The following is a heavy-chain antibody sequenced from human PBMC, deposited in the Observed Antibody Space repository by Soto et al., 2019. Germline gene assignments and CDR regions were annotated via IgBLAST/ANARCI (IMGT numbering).Heavy chain of an antibody. V-gene: IGHV4-38-2*01. Sequence: SETLSLTCAVSGYSISSSYYWGWIRQPPGKGLEWIGSIYHSGSTYYNPSLKSRVTISVDTSKNQFSLKLSSVTAADTAVYYCARADSFDAFDIWGQGTMVTVSS. CDR2: IYHSGST. CDR1: GYSISSSYY. J-gene: IGHJ3*02. CDR3: ARADSFDAFDI. D-gene: IGHD3-22*01.